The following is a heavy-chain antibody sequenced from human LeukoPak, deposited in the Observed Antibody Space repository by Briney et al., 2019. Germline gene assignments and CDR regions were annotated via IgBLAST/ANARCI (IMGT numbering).Heavy chain of an antibody. Sequence: GASVKVSCKASGYTFTSYDINWVRQATGQGLEWMGWMNPNSGNTGYAQKFKGRVTMTRNTSISTAYMELSSLRSEDPAVYYCARVEPHPVRGVIIFDYWGQGTLVTVSS. J-gene: IGHJ4*02. CDR2: MNPNSGNT. D-gene: IGHD3-10*01. CDR3: ARVEPHPVRGVIIFDY. V-gene: IGHV1-8*01. CDR1: GYTFTSYD.